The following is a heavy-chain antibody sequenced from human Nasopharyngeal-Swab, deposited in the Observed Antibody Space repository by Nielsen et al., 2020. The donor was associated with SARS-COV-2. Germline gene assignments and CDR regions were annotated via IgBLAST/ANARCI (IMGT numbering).Heavy chain of an antibody. Sequence: SETLSLTCTVSGGSISSGSYYWSWIRQPAGKGLEWIGRIYTSGSTNYNPSLKSRVTISVDTSKNQFSLKLSSVTAADTAVYYCARVGMIAARWGYFDYWGQGTLVTVSS. J-gene: IGHJ4*02. CDR1: GGSISSGSYY. CDR3: ARVGMIAARWGYFDY. D-gene: IGHD6-6*01. CDR2: IYTSGST. V-gene: IGHV4-61*02.